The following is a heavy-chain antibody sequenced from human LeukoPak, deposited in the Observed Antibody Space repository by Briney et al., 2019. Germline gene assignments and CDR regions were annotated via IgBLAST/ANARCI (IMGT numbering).Heavy chain of an antibody. J-gene: IGHJ4*02. Sequence: ASVKVSCKXSGYTFTSYGISWVRQAPGQGLERMGWISAYNGNTNYAQKLQGRVTMTTDTPTSTAYMELRSLRSDDTAVYYCVRDRGEMATTYFDYWGQGTLVTVSS. CDR3: VRDRGEMATTYFDY. V-gene: IGHV1-18*01. CDR1: GYTFTSYG. D-gene: IGHD5-24*01. CDR2: ISAYNGNT.